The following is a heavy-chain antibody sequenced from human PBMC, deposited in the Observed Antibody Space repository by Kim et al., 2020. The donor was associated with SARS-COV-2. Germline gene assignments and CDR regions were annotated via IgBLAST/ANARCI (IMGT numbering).Heavy chain of an antibody. D-gene: IGHD5-18*01. Sequence: NPPLRSRVTISVDPSKNPFSRELSSVTAADTAVYYCARVRGYSYGFDYWGQGTLVTVSS. CDR3: ARVRGYSYGFDY. J-gene: IGHJ4*02. V-gene: IGHV4-59*01.